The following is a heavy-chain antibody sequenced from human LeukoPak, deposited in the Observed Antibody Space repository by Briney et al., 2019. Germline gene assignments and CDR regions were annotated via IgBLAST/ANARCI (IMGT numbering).Heavy chain of an antibody. J-gene: IGHJ1*01. V-gene: IGHV3-23*01. D-gene: IGHD3-22*01. Sequence: GGSLRLSCAASGFTFSSYAMSWVRQAPGKGLEWVSAISGSGGSTYYADSVKGRFTISRDNSKNTLYLQMNSLRAEDTAVYYCAKDLLDYYDSSGYPRPIQHWGQGTLVTVSS. CDR1: GFTFSSYA. CDR2: ISGSGGST. CDR3: AKDLLDYYDSSGYPRPIQH.